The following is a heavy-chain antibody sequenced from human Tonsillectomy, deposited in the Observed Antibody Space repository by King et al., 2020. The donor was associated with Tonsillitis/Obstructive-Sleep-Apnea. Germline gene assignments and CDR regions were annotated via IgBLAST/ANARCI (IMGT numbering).Heavy chain of an antibody. CDR2: INPSGGST. CDR3: ARGIVVMVYGSRIKVYDAFDI. CDR1: GYAFTSNY. Sequence: QLVQSGAEVKKPGASVKISCKASGYAFTSNYIHWVRQAPGQGLEWMGIINPSGGSTNYAQKFQDRITMTRDTSTSTVYMELSSLRSEDTAVYYCARGIVVMVYGSRIKVYDAFDIWGQGTMVIVSS. J-gene: IGHJ3*02. V-gene: IGHV1-46*01. D-gene: IGHD2-8*01.